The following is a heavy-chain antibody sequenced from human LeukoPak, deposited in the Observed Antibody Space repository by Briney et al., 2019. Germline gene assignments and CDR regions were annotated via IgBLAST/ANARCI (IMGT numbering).Heavy chain of an antibody. CDR3: ARDRGLAVAALYGMDV. J-gene: IGHJ6*02. CDR1: GYTFTSYD. Sequence: ASVKVSCKASGYTFTSYDINWVRQATGQGLEWMGWMNPNSGNTGYAQKFQGRVTITRNTSISTAYMELSSLRSEDTAVYYCARDRGLAVAALYGMDVWGQGTTVTVSS. V-gene: IGHV1-8*03. D-gene: IGHD6-19*01. CDR2: MNPNSGNT.